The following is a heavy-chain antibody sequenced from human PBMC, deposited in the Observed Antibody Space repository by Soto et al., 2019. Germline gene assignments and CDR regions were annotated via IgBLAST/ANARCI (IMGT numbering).Heavy chain of an antibody. D-gene: IGHD6-6*01. CDR3: ARPQGGRAAARRHNWFDP. CDR1: GFTFSSYS. Sequence: GESLKISCAASGFTFSSYSMNWVRQAPGKGLEWVSYISSSSSTIYYADSVKGRFTISRDNAKNSLYLQMNSLRAEDTAVYYCARPQGGRAAARRHNWFDPWGQGTLVTVSS. V-gene: IGHV3-48*01. CDR2: ISSSSSTI. J-gene: IGHJ5*02.